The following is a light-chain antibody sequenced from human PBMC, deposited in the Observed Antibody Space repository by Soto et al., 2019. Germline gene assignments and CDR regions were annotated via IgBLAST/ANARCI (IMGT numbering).Light chain of an antibody. Sequence: QSVLTQPPSASGTPGQRVTISCSGSRSNIGRNYVYWYQHLPGTAPKLLIQTNNERPSGVADRFSGPKSGTSVSLAISGLRSEDEATYYCAALDDSLNGQVFGGGTKITVL. J-gene: IGLJ3*02. CDR3: AALDDSLNGQV. CDR1: RSNIGRNY. CDR2: TNN. V-gene: IGLV1-47*01.